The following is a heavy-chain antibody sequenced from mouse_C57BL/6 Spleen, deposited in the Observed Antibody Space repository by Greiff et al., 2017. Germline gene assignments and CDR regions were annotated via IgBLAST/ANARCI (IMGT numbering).Heavy chain of an antibody. Sequence: QVQLQQPGAELVRPGSSVKLSCKASGYTFTSYWMDWVKQRPGQGLEWIGNIYPSDSETHYNQKFKDKATLTVDKSSSTAYMQLISLTSEDSAVYYCARKGSSLYWYFDVWGTGTTVTVSS. J-gene: IGHJ1*03. CDR3: ARKGSSLYWYFDV. CDR2: IYPSDSET. V-gene: IGHV1-61*01. D-gene: IGHD1-1*01. CDR1: GYTFTSYW.